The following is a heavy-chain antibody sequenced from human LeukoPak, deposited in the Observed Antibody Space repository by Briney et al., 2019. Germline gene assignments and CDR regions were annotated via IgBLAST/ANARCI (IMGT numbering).Heavy chain of an antibody. CDR1: GFTVSSNY. J-gene: IGHJ3*02. D-gene: IGHD5-24*01. CDR3: ARGQMATNLDAFDI. V-gene: IGHV3-53*01. CDR2: IYSGGST. Sequence: QSGGSLRLSCAASGFTVSSNYMSWVRQAPGKGLEWVSVIYSGGSTYYADSVKGRFTISRDNSKNTLYLQMNSLRAEDTAVYYCARGQMATNLDAFDIWGQGTMVTVSS.